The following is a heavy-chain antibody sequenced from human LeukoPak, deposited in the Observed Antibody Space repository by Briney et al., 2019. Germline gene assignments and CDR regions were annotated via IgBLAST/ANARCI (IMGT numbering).Heavy chain of an antibody. D-gene: IGHD1-26*01. Sequence: ASVKVSCKASGYTFTSYDINWVRQATGQGREWMGWMNPNSGNTGYAQKFQGRVTMTRNTSISTAYMEVRSLRSEDTAVYYCARGRSGSFDYWGQGTLVTVSS. CDR1: GYTFTSYD. CDR2: MNPNSGNT. J-gene: IGHJ4*02. CDR3: ARGRSGSFDY. V-gene: IGHV1-8*01.